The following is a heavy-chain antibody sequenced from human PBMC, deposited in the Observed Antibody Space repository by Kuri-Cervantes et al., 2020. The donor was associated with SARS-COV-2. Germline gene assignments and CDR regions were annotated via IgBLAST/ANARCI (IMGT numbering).Heavy chain of an antibody. D-gene: IGHD4-17*01. CDR1: GFTFSSYA. J-gene: IGHJ6*03. Sequence: GGSLRLSCAASGFTFSSYAMHWVRQAPGKGLEWVAVISYDGSNKYYADSVKGRFTISRDNAKNSLYLQMNSLRAEDTAVYYCARDPPGTVSWYYYMGVWGKGTTVTVSS. CDR2: ISYDGSNK. V-gene: IGHV3-30-3*01. CDR3: ARDPPGTVSWYYYMGV.